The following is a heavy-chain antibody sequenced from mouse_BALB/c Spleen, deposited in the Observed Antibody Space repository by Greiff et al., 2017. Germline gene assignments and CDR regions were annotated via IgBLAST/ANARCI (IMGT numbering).Heavy chain of an antibody. Sequence: EVQGVESGGGLVKPGGSLKLSCAASGFTFSSYAMSWVRQTPEKRLEWVASISSGGSYTYYPDSVKGRFTISRDNAKNTLYLQMSSLRSEDTAMYYCARRGGHYDSYYFDYWGQVTTLTVSS. CDR1: GFTFSSYA. D-gene: IGHD2-4*01. V-gene: IGHV5-9-3*01. J-gene: IGHJ2*01. CDR3: ARRGGHYDSYYFDY. CDR2: ISSGGSYT.